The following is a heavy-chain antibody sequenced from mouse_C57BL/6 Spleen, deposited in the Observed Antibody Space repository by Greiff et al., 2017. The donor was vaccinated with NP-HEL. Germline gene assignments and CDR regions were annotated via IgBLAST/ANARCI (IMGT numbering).Heavy chain of an antibody. J-gene: IGHJ2*01. V-gene: IGHV5-6*01. CDR2: ISSGGSYT. D-gene: IGHD4-1*02. CDR3: ATTGTRFDY. CDR1: GFTFSSYG. Sequence: EVMLVESGGDLVKPGGSLKLSCAASGFTFSSYGMSWVRQTPDKRLEWVATISSGGSYTYYPDSVKGRFTISRDNAKNTLYLQMSSLKSEDTAMYYCATTGTRFDYWGQGTTLTVSS.